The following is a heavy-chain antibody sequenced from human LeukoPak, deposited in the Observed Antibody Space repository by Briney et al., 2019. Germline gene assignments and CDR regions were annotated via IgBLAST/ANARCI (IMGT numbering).Heavy chain of an antibody. V-gene: IGHV3-7*05. CDR1: GFTFSNFW. CDR3: AKGGSAYFDF. CDR2: VKQDGSEK. Sequence: PGGSLRLSCEASGFTFSNFWMSWVRQTPGKGLEWVANVKQDGSEKYYVASAKGRFTISRDNAKNSVYLEMNSLRAEDTAVYYCAKGGSAYFDFGGQGPLVTVSS. D-gene: IGHD5-12*01. J-gene: IGHJ4*02.